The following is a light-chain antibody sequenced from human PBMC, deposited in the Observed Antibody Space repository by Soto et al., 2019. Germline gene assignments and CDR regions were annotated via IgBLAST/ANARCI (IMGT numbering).Light chain of an antibody. CDR2: AAS. J-gene: IGKJ1*01. V-gene: IGKV1-39*01. Sequence: DIQMTQSPSSLSASVGDRVTIACRTSQPTSIYLNWYQQKPGKAPRLLIYAASSLQSGVPSRFSGSGSGANFTLTISSLQPEDSATYICQQSHVTPRTFGLGTKVEIK. CDR3: QQSHVTPRT. CDR1: QPTSIY.